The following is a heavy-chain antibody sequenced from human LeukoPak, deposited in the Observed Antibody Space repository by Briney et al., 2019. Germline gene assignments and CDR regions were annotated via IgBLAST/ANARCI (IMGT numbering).Heavy chain of an antibody. Sequence: TGGSLRLSCAASGFTFDDYAMHWVRQAPGKGLEWVSGISWNSGSIGYADSVKGRFTISRDNAKNSLYLQMNSLRAVDTALYYCAKGGGSGSLDVWGQGTTVTVSS. D-gene: IGHD3-10*01. CDR1: GFTFDDYA. CDR3: AKGGGSGSLDV. CDR2: ISWNSGSI. J-gene: IGHJ6*02. V-gene: IGHV3-9*01.